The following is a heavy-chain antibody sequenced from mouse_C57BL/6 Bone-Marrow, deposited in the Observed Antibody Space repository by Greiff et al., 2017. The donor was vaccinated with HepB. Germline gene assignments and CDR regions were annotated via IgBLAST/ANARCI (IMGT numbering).Heavy chain of an antibody. V-gene: IGHV1-72*01. CDR3: ARDYGSSYVGYFGG. CDR1: GYTFTSYW. D-gene: IGHD1-1*01. J-gene: IGHJ1*03. Sequence: VQLQESGAELVKPGASVKLSCKASGYTFTSYWMHWVKQRPGRGLEWIGRIDPNSGGTKYNEKFKSKATPTVDKPSSAAYMQLSSLTSEDSAVYYGARDYGSSYVGYFGGWGTGTTVTVAS. CDR2: IDPNSGGT.